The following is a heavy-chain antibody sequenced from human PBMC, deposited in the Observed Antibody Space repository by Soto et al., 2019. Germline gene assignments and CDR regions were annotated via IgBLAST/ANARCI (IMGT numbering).Heavy chain of an antibody. Sequence: GGSLRLSCAASGFTFSSYGMHWVRQAPGKGLEWVADIWQDGSEKYYADSVKGRFTISRDNAKNTLYLQMNSLRAEDTAVYYCARDWVAAAMDVWGKGTTVTVSS. J-gene: IGHJ6*03. CDR2: IWQDGSEK. D-gene: IGHD6-13*01. CDR3: ARDWVAAAMDV. CDR1: GFTFSSYG. V-gene: IGHV3-33*01.